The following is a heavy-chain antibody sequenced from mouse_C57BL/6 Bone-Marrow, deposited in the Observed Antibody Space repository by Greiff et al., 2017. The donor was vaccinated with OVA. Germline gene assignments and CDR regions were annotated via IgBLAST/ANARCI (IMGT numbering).Heavy chain of an antibody. V-gene: IGHV10-1*01. J-gene: IGHJ4*01. CDR1: GFSFTTYA. Sequence: EVMLVESGGGLVQPKGSLKLSCAASGFSFTTYAMNWVRQAPGKGLEWVARISSKSNNYATYYADSVKARFTISRDDSESMLYLKKNNVKTEDTAMYYCVRSHYYGSSYDAMDYWGQGTSGTVSS. CDR3: VRSHYYGSSYDAMDY. CDR2: ISSKSNNYAT. D-gene: IGHD1-1*01.